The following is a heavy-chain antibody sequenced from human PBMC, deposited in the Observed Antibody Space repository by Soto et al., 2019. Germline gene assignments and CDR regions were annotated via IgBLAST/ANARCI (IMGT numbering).Heavy chain of an antibody. CDR1: GYTFTSYG. V-gene: IGHV1-3*01. Sequence: ASVKVSCKASGYTFTSYGIHWVRQAPGQRLEWMGWINAANGATKYSPKFQGKVTITRDTSASTAYMELSSLRSEDTAVYYCVRRHVSATGIDWFDHWGQGTLVTVSS. D-gene: IGHD6-13*01. CDR3: VRRHVSATGIDWFDH. J-gene: IGHJ5*02. CDR2: INAANGAT.